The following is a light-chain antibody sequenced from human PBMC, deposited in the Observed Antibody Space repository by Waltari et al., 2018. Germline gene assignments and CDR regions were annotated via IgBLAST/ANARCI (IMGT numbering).Light chain of an antibody. CDR2: SNS. CDR3: ATWDDRQTGYVV. V-gene: IGLV1-44*01. Sequence: QSALTQPPSASGTPGQRVIISCSGRSSNIGSNDVSWYRQFPGTATRLRNYSNSAPTSVVLDRFSGCKSGTSASLTISGLQSDDAADYYCATWDDRQTGYVVFGGGTKLTVL. J-gene: IGLJ2*01. CDR1: SSNIGSND.